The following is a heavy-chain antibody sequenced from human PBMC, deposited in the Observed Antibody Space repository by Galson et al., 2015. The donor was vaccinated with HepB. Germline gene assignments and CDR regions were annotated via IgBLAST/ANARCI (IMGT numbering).Heavy chain of an antibody. CDR1: GFTFSSYA. J-gene: IGHJ4*02. CDR3: AKSGQDSSGWYEGYYFDY. D-gene: IGHD6-19*01. Sequence: SLRLSCAASGFTFSSYAMSWVRQAPGKGLEWVSAISGSGGSTYYADSVKGRFTISRDNSKNTLYLQMNSLRAEDTAVYYCAKSGQDSSGWYEGYYFDYWGQGTLVTVSS. V-gene: IGHV3-23*01. CDR2: ISGSGGST.